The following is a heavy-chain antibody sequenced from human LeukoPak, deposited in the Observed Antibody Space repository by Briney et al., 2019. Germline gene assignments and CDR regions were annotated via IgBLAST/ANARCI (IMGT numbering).Heavy chain of an antibody. CDR1: GYTFTNYY. CDR2: INAKSGGT. V-gene: IGHV1-2*02. CDR3: AREHPRNVDL. J-gene: IGHJ5*02. Sequence: GASVKVSCQASGYTFTNYYIHWVRQAPGQGLEWMGWINAKSGGTNYVEKFQGRVTLTRDTSINTVFMELRRLTFDDTAVYYCAREHPRNVDLWGQGTLVTVSS.